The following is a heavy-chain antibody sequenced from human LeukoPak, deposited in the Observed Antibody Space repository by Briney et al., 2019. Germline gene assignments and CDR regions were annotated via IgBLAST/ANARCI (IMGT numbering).Heavy chain of an antibody. D-gene: IGHD3-10*01. Sequence: PSETLSLTCAVYGGSFSGYYWRWIRQPPGKGLEWIGEINHSGSTNYNPSLKSRVTISVDTSKNQFSLKLSSMTAADTAVYYCARGRYRHYYGSGSPPNDAFDIWGQGTMVTVSS. CDR3: ARGRYRHYYGSGSPPNDAFDI. CDR1: GGSFSGYY. J-gene: IGHJ3*02. V-gene: IGHV4-34*01. CDR2: INHSGST.